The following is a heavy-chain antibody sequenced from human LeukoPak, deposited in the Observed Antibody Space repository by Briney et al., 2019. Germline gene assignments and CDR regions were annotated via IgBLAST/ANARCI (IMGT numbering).Heavy chain of an antibody. CDR3: AIDRYSSGWYTFDY. D-gene: IGHD6-19*01. CDR1: GFAFSSLA. Sequence: GGSLRLSCAASGFAFSSLAMGWVRQAPGKGLEWVSSISSSSSYISYADSVKGRFTISRDNAKNSLDLQMNSLRAEDTAVYYCAIDRYSSGWYTFDYWGQGTLVTVSS. CDR2: ISSSSSYI. J-gene: IGHJ4*02. V-gene: IGHV3-21*01.